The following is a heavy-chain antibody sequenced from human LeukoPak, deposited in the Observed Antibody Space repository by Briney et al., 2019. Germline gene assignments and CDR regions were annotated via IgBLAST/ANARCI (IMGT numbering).Heavy chain of an antibody. V-gene: IGHV3-7*01. CDR2: INQDESEE. CDR1: GFTFSAYW. D-gene: IGHD3-10*01. Sequence: GGSLRLSCAASGFTFSAYWMSWVRQAPGRGLEWVANINQDESEENYVDSVKGRFTISRDNAQNSLYLQLNSLRAEDTAIYFCARDRGYSNFDYWGQGTLVTVSS. CDR3: ARDRGYSNFDY. J-gene: IGHJ4*02.